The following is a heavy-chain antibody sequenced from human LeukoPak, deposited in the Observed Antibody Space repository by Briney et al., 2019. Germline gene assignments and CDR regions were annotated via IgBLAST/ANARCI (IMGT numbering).Heavy chain of an antibody. J-gene: IGHJ4*02. CDR2: IYITGST. D-gene: IGHD3-10*01. V-gene: IGHV4-4*07. CDR3: ARGGRFPDY. CDR1: GGSISSYY. Sequence: PSKTPSLTCTVSGGSISSYYWSWIRQPAGKGLEWIGRIYITGSTNYNPSLKSRVTMSVDSSKNQFSLKLSSVTAADTAVYYCARGGRFPDYWGQGTLVTVSS.